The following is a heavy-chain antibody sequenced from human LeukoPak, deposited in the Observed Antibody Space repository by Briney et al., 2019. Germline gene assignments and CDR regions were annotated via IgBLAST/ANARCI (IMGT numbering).Heavy chain of an antibody. Sequence: AGSLRLSCAASGFTFTNYVMNWVRQAPGKGLEWVSSITGTADKTYDADSVKGRFTISRDNSKNTLSLQMSSLRVGDTAIYYCARRGGSRGWGAFDIWGQGTIVTVSS. CDR1: GFTFTNYV. D-gene: IGHD6-19*01. V-gene: IGHV3-23*01. CDR2: ITGTADKT. J-gene: IGHJ3*02. CDR3: ARRGGSRGWGAFDI.